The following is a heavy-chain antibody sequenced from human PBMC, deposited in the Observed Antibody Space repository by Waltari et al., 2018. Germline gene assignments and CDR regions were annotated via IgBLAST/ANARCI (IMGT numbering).Heavy chain of an antibody. V-gene: IGHV4-30-2*01. J-gene: IGHJ4*02. D-gene: IGHD3-22*01. CDR3: ARGRYFDGRGSSFYFDF. Sequence: QLQLQESGSGLVKPSQTLSLTCTVSNVSITTGASSWTWIRQPPGKGLDWIGYIYQSGTTNYNPSLRSRFSISMDTSKNQFSLNLDSVTAADTAVYYCARGRYFDGRGSSFYFDFWGQGVLVTVSS. CDR2: IYQSGTT. CDR1: NVSITTGASS.